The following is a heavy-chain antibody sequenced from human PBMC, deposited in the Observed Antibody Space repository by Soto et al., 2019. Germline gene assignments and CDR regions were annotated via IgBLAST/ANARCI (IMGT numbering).Heavy chain of an antibody. J-gene: IGHJ3*02. D-gene: IGHD2-21*02. CDR2: INSDGSST. CDR1: GFTFSSYW. V-gene: IGHV3-74*01. CDR3: ARDRIVVVTADAFDI. Sequence: GGSLRLSCAASGFTFSSYWMHWVRQAPGKGLVGVSRINSDGSSTSYADSVKGRFTISRDNAKNTLYLQMNSLRAEDTAVYYCARDRIVVVTADAFDIWGQGTMVTVSS.